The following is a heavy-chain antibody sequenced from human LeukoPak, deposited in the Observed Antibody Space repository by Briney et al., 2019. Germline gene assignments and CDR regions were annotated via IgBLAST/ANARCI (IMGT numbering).Heavy chain of an antibody. CDR3: ARRGYSGYDY. J-gene: IGHJ4*02. Sequence: SETLSLTCTVSGASISSSSYYWGWIRQPPGKGLEWIGSIYYSGSAYYNPSLKSRVTISVDTSKNQFSLKLSSVTAADTAVYYCARRGYSGYDYWGQGTLVTVSS. CDR2: IYYSGSA. V-gene: IGHV4-39*07. CDR1: GASISSSSYY. D-gene: IGHD5-12*01.